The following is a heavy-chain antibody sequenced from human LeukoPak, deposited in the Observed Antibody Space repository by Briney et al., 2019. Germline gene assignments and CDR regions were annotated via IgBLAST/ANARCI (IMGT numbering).Heavy chain of an antibody. V-gene: IGHV4-4*07. D-gene: IGHD6-25*01. J-gene: IGHJ5*02. CDR3: TRESGSMRWFDP. CDR1: GGSISGYY. CDR2: MSTSGNS. Sequence: SETLSLTCTVSGGSISGYYWSWIRQPAGKGLEWIGRMSTSGNSNYIPSLVSRVTMSVDTSKNQSSLNLSSVTAADTAVYYCTRESGSMRWFDPWGQGTLVTVSS.